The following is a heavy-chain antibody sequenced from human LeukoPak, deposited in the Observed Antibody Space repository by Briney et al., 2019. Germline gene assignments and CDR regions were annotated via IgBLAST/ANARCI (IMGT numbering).Heavy chain of an antibody. D-gene: IGHD3-10*01. CDR1: GGSISSGGYY. V-gene: IGHV4-61*08. CDR2: IYTRGKT. Sequence: SETLSLTCTVSGGSISSGGYYWSWIRQHPGKGLEWIGYIYTRGKTNSNPSLKGRVTILGDTSKNQFSMKLNSVTAADTAVYYCARHLHSDGSGSYLNWLDPWGQGILVTVSS. J-gene: IGHJ5*02. CDR3: ARHLHSDGSGSYLNWLDP.